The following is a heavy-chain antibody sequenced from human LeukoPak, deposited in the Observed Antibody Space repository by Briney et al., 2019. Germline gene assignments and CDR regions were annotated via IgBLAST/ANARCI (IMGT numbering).Heavy chain of an antibody. CDR2: INPSGGST. D-gene: IGHD1-1*01. J-gene: IGHJ4*02. CDR1: GYTFTGYY. V-gene: IGHV1-46*01. CDR3: ARGPRGYTFDY. Sequence: GASVKVSCKASGYTFTGYYMHWVRQAPGQGLEWMGIINPSGGSTSYAQKFQGRVTMTGDTSTSTVYMELSSLRSEDTAVYYCARGPRGYTFDYWGQGTLVTVSS.